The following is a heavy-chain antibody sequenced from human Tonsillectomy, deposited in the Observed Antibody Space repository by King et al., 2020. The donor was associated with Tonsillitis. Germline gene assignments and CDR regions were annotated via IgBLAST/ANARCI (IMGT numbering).Heavy chain of an antibody. CDR2: ISSSSSYT. CDR3: SGSGPRYCSGGSCYLRYYMDV. V-gene: IGHV3-11*05. Sequence: VQLVESGGGLVKPGGSQRLSCAASGFTFSDHYMSWIRQAPGKGLEWVSYISSSSSYTNYAESVKGRFTISRDNAKHSLYLQMNSLRAEDTAVSYCSGSGPRYCSGGSCYLRYYMDVWGKGTTVTVSS. D-gene: IGHD2-15*01. J-gene: IGHJ6*03. CDR1: GFTFSDHY.